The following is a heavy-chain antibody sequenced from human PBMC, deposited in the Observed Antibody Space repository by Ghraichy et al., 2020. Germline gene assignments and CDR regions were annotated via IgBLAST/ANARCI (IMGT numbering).Heavy chain of an antibody. V-gene: IGHV3-66*02. J-gene: IGHJ4*02. CDR3: ARAALQGVTEYYFDY. CDR1: GFTFSSNY. Sequence: LSLTCAASGFTFSSNYMSWVRQAPGKGLEWVSVIYSGGSTYYADSLKGRFTISIDNSKNTLYLQMNSLRAEDTAVYYCARAALQGVTEYYFDYLGQRTLLTVPS. D-gene: IGHD1-14*01. CDR2: IYSGGST.